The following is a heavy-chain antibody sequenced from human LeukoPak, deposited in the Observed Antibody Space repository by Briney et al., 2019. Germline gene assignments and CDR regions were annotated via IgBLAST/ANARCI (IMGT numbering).Heavy chain of an antibody. J-gene: IGHJ4*02. D-gene: IGHD3-22*01. Sequence: GGTLRLSCAASGFTFSSYAMNWVRQAPGKGLEWVSAISGSGASTYYADSVKGRFTISRDNSKNTVYLQMNSLRAEDTAVYFCAKDVWAVITTEFDYWGQGTLVTVSS. CDR1: GFTFSSYA. CDR2: ISGSGAST. V-gene: IGHV3-23*01. CDR3: AKDVWAVITTEFDY.